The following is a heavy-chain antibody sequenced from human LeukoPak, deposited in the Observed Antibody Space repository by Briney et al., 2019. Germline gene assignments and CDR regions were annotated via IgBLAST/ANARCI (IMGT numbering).Heavy chain of an antibody. J-gene: IGHJ4*02. CDR1: GYAFTSYG. Sequence: ASVKVSCKASGYAFTSYGISWVRQAPGQGPEWMGWISAYSTYNGNTNYAQKFQGRVTMTTDTSTSTAYMELRSLRSADTAVYYCTRDLGQWLLQGIFFDYWGQGTLVTVSS. V-gene: IGHV1-18*01. CDR2: ISAYSTYNGNT. D-gene: IGHD5-12*01. CDR3: TRDLGQWLLQGIFFDY.